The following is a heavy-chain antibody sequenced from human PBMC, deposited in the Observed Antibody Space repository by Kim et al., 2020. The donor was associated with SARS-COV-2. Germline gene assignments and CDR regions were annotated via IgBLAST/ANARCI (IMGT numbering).Heavy chain of an antibody. CDR1: GGTFSSYA. CDR3: ARDSTEAVVAATEYYYYGMDV. D-gene: IGHD2-15*01. CDR2: IIPIFGTA. V-gene: IGHV1-69*13. Sequence: SVKVSCKASGGTFSSYAISWVRQAPGQGLEWMGGIIPIFGTANYAQKFQGRVTITADESTSTAYMELSSLRSEDTAVYYCARDSTEAVVAATEYYYYGMDVWGQGTTVTVSS. J-gene: IGHJ6*02.